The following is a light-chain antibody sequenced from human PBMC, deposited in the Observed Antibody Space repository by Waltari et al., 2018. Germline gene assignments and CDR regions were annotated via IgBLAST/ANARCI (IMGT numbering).Light chain of an antibody. CDR2: DVS. CDR3: SSYTSSSHYV. J-gene: IGLJ1*01. V-gene: IGLV2-14*03. Sequence: QSALTQPASVSGSPGQSITISCTGTSSDVGGYNYVSWYQQPPGQAPTTMHYCYQQHPGKAPKLMIYDVSNRPSGVSNLFSGSKSGNTASLTISGLQAEDEADYYCSSYTSSSHYVFGTGTKVTVL. CDR1: SSDVGGYNY.